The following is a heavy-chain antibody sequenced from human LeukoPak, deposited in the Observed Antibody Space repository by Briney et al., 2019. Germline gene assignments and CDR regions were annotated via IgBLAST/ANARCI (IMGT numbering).Heavy chain of an antibody. CDR2: INPINGGT. CDR1: GYTFTSYS. Sequence: VASVKVSCKASGYTFTSYSMNWVRQAPGQGLEWVGRINPINGGTYNAQKFQGRVTMTSDTSISTAYMELSSLTSDDTAVYYCARDYYSGTYAHWGQGTLVTVSS. J-gene: IGHJ4*02. V-gene: IGHV1-2*06. D-gene: IGHD1-26*01. CDR3: ARDYYSGTYAH.